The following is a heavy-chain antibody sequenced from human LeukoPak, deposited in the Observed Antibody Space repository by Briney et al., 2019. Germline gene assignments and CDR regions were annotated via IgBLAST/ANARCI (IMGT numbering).Heavy chain of an antibody. CDR1: SGSISSCDYY. CDR2: GCYGGST. V-gene: IGHV4-39*01. D-gene: IGHD3-10*01. Sequence: SETLSLTCTVSSGSISSCDYYWGWIRQPPGKGLEWIGSGCYGGSTYYSPSLKSRATTSVDTSKNQFSLKLNSVTAADTAVYYCARHYGPWGQGTLVTVSS. CDR3: ARHYGP. J-gene: IGHJ5*02.